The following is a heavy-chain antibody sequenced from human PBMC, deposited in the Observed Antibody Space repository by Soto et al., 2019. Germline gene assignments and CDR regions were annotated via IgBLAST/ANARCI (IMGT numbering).Heavy chain of an antibody. CDR1: GGTFSSYA. CDR2: ISAYNGNT. CDR3: ARGGGNYDFWSGSWGGFDY. V-gene: IGHV1-18*01. Sequence: ASVKVSCKASGGTFSSYAISWVRQAPGQGLEWMGWISAYNGNTNYAQELQGRVTMTTDTSTSTAYMELKSLRSDDTAVYYCARGGGNYDFWSGSWGGFDYWGQGTLVTVSS. D-gene: IGHD3-3*01. J-gene: IGHJ4*02.